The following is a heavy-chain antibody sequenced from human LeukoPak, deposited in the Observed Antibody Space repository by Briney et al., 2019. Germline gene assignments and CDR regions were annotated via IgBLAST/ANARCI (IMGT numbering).Heavy chain of an antibody. CDR1: GGTFSSYA. Sequence: GASVKVSCKASGGTFSSYAISWVRQAPGQGLEWMGRIIPILGIANYAQKFQGRVTITADKSTSTAYMELSSLGSEDTAVYYCARELGGYYDSSGWGQGTLVTVSS. V-gene: IGHV1-69*04. CDR2: IIPILGIA. J-gene: IGHJ4*02. CDR3: ARELGGYYDSSG. D-gene: IGHD3-22*01.